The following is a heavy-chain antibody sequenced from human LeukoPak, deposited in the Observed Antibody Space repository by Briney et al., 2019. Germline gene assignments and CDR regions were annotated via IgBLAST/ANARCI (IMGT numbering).Heavy chain of an antibody. D-gene: IGHD6-13*01. V-gene: IGHV4-59*01. CDR1: GGSIRSYY. CDR2: IFYSGGA. CDR3: ARVYYSNSYDYWYFDL. Sequence: SETLSLTCTVAGGSIRSYYWSWVRQPPGKGREWLGYIFYSGGANYSPSLKRRVTISVDTSKNQFSLKLTSVTAADTAVYYCARVYYSNSYDYWYFDLWGRGTLVTVSS. J-gene: IGHJ2*01.